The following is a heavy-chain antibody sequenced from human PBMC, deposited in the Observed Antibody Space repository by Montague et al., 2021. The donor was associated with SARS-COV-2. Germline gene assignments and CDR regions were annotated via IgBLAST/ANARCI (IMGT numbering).Heavy chain of an antibody. V-gene: IGHV4-34*01. CDR2: INHCGST. Sequence: SETLSLTCAVYGGSFSGYYWSWIRQPPGKGLEWIGEINHCGSTNYNPSLKSRVTISVDTSKNQFSLKLSSVTAADTAVYYCARGRVVGALAFYYYYGMDVWGQGTTVTVSS. CDR3: ARGRVVGALAFYYYYGMDV. D-gene: IGHD1-26*01. CDR1: GGSFSGYY. J-gene: IGHJ6*02.